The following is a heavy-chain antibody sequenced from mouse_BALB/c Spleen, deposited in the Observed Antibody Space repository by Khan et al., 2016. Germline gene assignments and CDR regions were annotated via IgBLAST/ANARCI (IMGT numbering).Heavy chain of an antibody. D-gene: IGHD2-1*01. V-gene: IGHV14-3*02. CDR2: IDPANGNT. CDR1: GFNIKDTY. Sequence: VQLQQPGAELVKPGASVKLSCTASGFNIKDTYIHWIKQRPEQGLEWIGRIDPANGNTKYDPKFQGKATITADTSSHTAYLQLNSLTSEDTAVYYCAREGNCEGCAMDFWGQGPSVTLSS. J-gene: IGHJ4*01. CDR3: AREGNCEGCAMDF.